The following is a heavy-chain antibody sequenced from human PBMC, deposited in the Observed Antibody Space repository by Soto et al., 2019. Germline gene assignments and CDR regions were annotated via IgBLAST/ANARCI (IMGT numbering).Heavy chain of an antibody. CDR3: ARVGPPLDY. V-gene: IGHV3-11*01. Sequence: PGGSLTLACAASGFALSDDYMSWIRQAPGKGLEWVSYISSSGSTIYCADSMKGRFTISRDNAKNSLYLQMNSLRAEDTAVYYCARVGPPLDYWGQGTLVTVSS. J-gene: IGHJ4*02. CDR2: ISSSGSTI. CDR1: GFALSDDY.